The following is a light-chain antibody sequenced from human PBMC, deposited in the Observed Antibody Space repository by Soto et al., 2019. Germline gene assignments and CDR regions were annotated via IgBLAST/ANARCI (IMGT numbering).Light chain of an antibody. CDR1: SSDVGGYNF. J-gene: IGLJ1*01. V-gene: IGLV2-11*01. CDR2: DVS. CDR3: CSSAGSYTWV. Sequence: QSALTQPRSVSGSPGQSVTISFTGTSSDVGGYNFVSWYHQHPGKPPKLMICDVSKLPSGVPDRFSGSNSGNTASLTISGLQAEDEADYYCCSSAGSYTWVFGTGTKVTVL.